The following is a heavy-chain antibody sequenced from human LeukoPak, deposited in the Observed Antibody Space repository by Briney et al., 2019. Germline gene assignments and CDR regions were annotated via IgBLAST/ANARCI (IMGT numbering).Heavy chain of an antibody. CDR2: IYYSGST. J-gene: IGHJ3*02. CDR3: ARRGLGYCSSSSCLPYAFDI. V-gene: IGHV4-59*12. Sequence: SSETLSLTCTVSGGSISSYYWTWIPQPPGKGLEGIGYIYYSGSTNYNPSLKSRVTISVDTSKNQFSQKLSSVTAADTAVYYCARRGLGYCSSSSCLPYAFDIWGQGTMVTVSS. D-gene: IGHD2-2*01. CDR1: GGSISSYY.